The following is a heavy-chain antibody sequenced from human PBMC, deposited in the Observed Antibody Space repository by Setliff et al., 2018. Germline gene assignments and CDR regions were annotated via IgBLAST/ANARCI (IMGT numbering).Heavy chain of an antibody. V-gene: IGHV1-24*01. CDR1: GYTLTELS. CDR3: ARGLIVLPGPSGDMGYFDY. J-gene: IGHJ4*02. CDR2: FDPEDGET. D-gene: IGHD2-8*01. Sequence: ASVKVSCKVSGYTLTELSMHWVRQAPGKGLEWMGGFDPEDGETIYAQKFQGRVTMTEDTSTDTAYMELSSLRSEDTAVYYCARGLIVLPGPSGDMGYFDYWGQGTLVTVS.